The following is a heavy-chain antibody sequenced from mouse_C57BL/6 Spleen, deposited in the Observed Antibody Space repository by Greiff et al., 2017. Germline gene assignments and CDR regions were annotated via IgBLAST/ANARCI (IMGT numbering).Heavy chain of an antibody. CDR3: ARSDSSGYAWFAY. D-gene: IGHD3-2*02. CDR2: FHPYNDDT. J-gene: IGHJ3*01. V-gene: IGHV1-47*01. Sequence: VQLQESGAELVKPGASVKMSCKASGYTFTTYPLEWMKQNHGKSLEWIGNFHPYNDDTKYNEKFKGKATLTVEKSSSTVYLELSRLTSDDSAVYYCARSDSSGYAWFAYWGQGTLVTVSA. CDR1: GYTFTTYP.